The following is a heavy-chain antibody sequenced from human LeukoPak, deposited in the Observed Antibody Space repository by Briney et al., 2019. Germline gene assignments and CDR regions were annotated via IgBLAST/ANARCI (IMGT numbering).Heavy chain of an antibody. J-gene: IGHJ6*03. D-gene: IGHD3-10*01. CDR2: INPNSGGT. V-gene: IGHV1-2*02. CDR1: GYTFTGYY. Sequence: ASEKVSCKASGYTFTGYYMHWVRQAPGQGLEWMGWINPNSGGTHYAQKFQGRVTMTRDMSTSTVYMELSSLRSEDTAVYYCARDLTEEIRLLWFGELYYYYMDVWGKGTTVTVSS. CDR3: ARDLTEEIRLLWFGELYYYYMDV.